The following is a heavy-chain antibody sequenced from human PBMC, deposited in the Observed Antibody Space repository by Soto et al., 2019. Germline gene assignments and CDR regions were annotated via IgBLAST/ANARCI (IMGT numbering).Heavy chain of an antibody. D-gene: IGHD2-2*01. V-gene: IGHV1-8*01. J-gene: IGHJ6*02. CDR3: ARGRRYCTTTSCYPPALFPYGMDV. CDR2: INPDSDNT. Sequence: QVQLVQSGAEVKKPGASVKASCETSGYTFTNYDINWVRQAAGQGLEWMGWINPDSDNTGYAQKFQGRVTSTRDTSISTAYMELNSLRSEDTAVYYCARGRRYCTTTSCYPPALFPYGMDVWGQGTTVTVSS. CDR1: GYTFTNYD.